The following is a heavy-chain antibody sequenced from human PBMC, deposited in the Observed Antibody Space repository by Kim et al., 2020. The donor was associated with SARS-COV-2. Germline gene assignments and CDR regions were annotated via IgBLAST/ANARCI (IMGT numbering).Heavy chain of an antibody. Sequence: GWSLRLSCAASGFTFSSHAMHWVCQAPGKGLEWVAVISYDGSNKYYADSVKGRFTISRDNSKNTLYLQMNSLRAEDTAVYYCAGDSGYDNWYFDLWGRGTLVTVSS. V-gene: IGHV3-30*04. D-gene: IGHD5-12*01. CDR3: AGDSGYDNWYFDL. CDR1: GFTFSSHA. CDR2: ISYDGSNK. J-gene: IGHJ2*01.